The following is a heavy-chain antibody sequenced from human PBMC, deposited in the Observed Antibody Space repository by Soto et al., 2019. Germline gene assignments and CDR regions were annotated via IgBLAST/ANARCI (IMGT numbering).Heavy chain of an antibody. D-gene: IGHD5-12*01. CDR2: ISGSGGST. CDR3: AKGVVATTFDY. Sequence: PGGSLRLSCSASGFTFSSYAMSWVRQAPGKGLECVSAISGSGGSTYYADSVKGRLTISRDNSKNTLYLQMNSVRAEDTAVYYCAKGVVATTFDYWGQGTLVTVSS. CDR1: GFTFSSYA. V-gene: IGHV3-23*01. J-gene: IGHJ4*02.